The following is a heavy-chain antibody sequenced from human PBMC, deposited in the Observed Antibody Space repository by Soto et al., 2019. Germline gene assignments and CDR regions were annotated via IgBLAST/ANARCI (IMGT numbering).Heavy chain of an antibody. J-gene: IGHJ3*02. Sequence: QLHLVQSGAVVKKPGASVTVSCSASGYPVTAYYMHWVRQAPGRGLEWMGGINPATGAAKYTQTLQGRVTMTRDTSTSTVFMELSGLPSEDPAVFYCARGGGVGVAGSAAFDMWGQGTLVTVSS. V-gene: IGHV1-2*02. CDR3: ARGGGVGVAGSAAFDM. D-gene: IGHD3-3*01. CDR2: INPATGAA. CDR1: GYPVTAYY.